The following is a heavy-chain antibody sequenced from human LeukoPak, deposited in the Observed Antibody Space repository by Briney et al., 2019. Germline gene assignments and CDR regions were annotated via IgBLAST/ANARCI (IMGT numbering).Heavy chain of an antibody. V-gene: IGHV1-18*01. CDR2: VNTYNGKT. CDR1: VYGFSRYA. CDR3: AIAHLGMADY. D-gene: IGHD1-14*01. J-gene: IGHJ4*02. Sequence: ASVTVSRKASVYGFSRYAIRWVRPAPPQGLGWMGWVNTYNGKTNYAQNPQGRGTMITEKSTNTAFMELRSLRSDDTAVYYCAIAHLGMADYWGQGTLVTVSS.